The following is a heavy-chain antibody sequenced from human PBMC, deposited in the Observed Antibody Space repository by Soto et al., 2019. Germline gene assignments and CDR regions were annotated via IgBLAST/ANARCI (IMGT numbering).Heavy chain of an antibody. J-gene: IGHJ6*02. V-gene: IGHV4-34*01. CDR3: ARWSDYGDYYYYGLDV. CDR2: ISHNGST. CDR1: GASFSGYY. Sequence: SETLSLTCAVYGASFSGYYWTWIRQPPGKGLEWIGEISHNGSTKYNPSLKSRVTISVDTSKNQFSLSLNSLTAADAAVYYCARWSDYGDYYYYGLDVWGQGTTVTVSS. D-gene: IGHD4-17*01.